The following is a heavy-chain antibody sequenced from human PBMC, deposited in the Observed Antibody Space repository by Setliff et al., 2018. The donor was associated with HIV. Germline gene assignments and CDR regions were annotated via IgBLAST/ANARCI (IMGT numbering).Heavy chain of an antibody. CDR1: GGSISSSSYY. J-gene: IGHJ4*02. D-gene: IGHD3-3*01. V-gene: IGHV4-39*01. CDR2: IYYSGST. Sequence: PSETLSXXCTVSGGSISSSSYYWGWIRQPPGKGLEWIGSIYYSGSTYSNPSLKTRVTISVDTSKNQFSLKLSSVTAADTAVYYCASLTTDRFLEWLFVYWGQGTLVTVSS. CDR3: ASLTTDRFLEWLFVY.